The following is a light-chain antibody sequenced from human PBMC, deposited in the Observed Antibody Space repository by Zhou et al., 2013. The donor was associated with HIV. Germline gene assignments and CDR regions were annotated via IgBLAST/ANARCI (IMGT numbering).Light chain of an antibody. Sequence: EIVLTQSPATLSLSPGERATLSCRASQSINSRYLAWYQQKPGQAPRLLIYGASSRATGIPDRFSGSGSGTDFTLTISRLEPEDFAVYYCQQYGSSITFGQGTRLEIK. CDR2: GAS. CDR1: QSINSRY. J-gene: IGKJ5*01. CDR3: QQYGSSIT. V-gene: IGKV3-20*01.